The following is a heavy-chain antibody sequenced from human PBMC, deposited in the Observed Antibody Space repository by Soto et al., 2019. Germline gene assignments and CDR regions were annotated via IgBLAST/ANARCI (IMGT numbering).Heavy chain of an antibody. CDR2: ISGSGGST. D-gene: IGHD6-19*01. Sequence: GGSLRLSCAASGFTFSSYAMSWVRQAPGKGLEWVSAISGSGGSTYYADSVKGRFTISRDNSKNTMYLQMNSVRAEDTAVYYCAKLPSGWLHLGEFDYWGQGTLVTVSS. J-gene: IGHJ4*02. V-gene: IGHV3-23*01. CDR3: AKLPSGWLHLGEFDY. CDR1: GFTFSSYA.